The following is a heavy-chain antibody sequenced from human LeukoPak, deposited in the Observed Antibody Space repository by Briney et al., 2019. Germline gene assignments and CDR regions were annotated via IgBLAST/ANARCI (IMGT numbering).Heavy chain of an antibody. D-gene: IGHD2-21*01. V-gene: IGHV4-39*07. Sequence: PSETLSLTCTVSGGSISSNNYYWGWIRQPPGKGLEWIGSIYYSGSTYYNPSLKSRVTISVDTSKNQFSLKLSSVTAADTAVYYCARDGEVAMTFDYWGQGTLVTVSS. CDR1: GGSISSNNYY. J-gene: IGHJ4*02. CDR2: IYYSGST. CDR3: ARDGEVAMTFDY.